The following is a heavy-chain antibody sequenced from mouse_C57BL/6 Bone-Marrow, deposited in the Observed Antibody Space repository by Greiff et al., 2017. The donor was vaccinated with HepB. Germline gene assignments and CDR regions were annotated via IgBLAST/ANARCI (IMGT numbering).Heavy chain of an antibody. CDR1: GYSITSGYY. D-gene: IGHD1-1*01. V-gene: IGHV3-6*01. J-gene: IGHJ4*01. CDR3: AREITTVVPRDAMDY. Sequence: ESGPGLVKPSQSLSLTCSVTGYSITSGYYWNWIRQFPGNKLEWMGYISYDGSNNYNPSLKNRISITRDTSKNQFFLKLNSVTTEDTATYYCAREITTVVPRDAMDYWGQGTSVTVSS. CDR2: ISYDGSN.